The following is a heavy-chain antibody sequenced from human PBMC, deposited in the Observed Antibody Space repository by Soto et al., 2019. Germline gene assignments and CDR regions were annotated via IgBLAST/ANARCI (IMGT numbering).Heavy chain of an antibody. CDR2: MNPNSGNT. Sequence: ASVKVSCKASGYTFTSYDINWVRQATGQGLEWMGWMNPNSGNTGYAQKFQGRVTMTRNTSISTAYMELSSLRSEDTAVYYCARRRVKPYYDFWSARDAFGIWGQGTMVTVSS. V-gene: IGHV1-8*01. J-gene: IGHJ3*02. D-gene: IGHD3-3*01. CDR1: GYTFTSYD. CDR3: ARRRVKPYYDFWSARDAFGI.